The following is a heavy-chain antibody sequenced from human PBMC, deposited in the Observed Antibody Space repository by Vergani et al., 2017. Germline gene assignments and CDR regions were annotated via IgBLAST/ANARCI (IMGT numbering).Heavy chain of an antibody. V-gene: IGHV3-23*01. CDR2: ISGSGGST. D-gene: IGHD2-15*01. CDR3: AKDLIVVVVGGNAFDI. CDR1: GFTFSSYA. J-gene: IGHJ3*02. Sequence: EVQLLESGGGLVQPGGSLRLSCAASGFTFSSYAMSWVRQAPGKGLEWVSAISGSGGSTYYADSVKGRFTISRDNSKNTLYLQMNSLRAEDTAVYYCAKDLIVVVVGGNAFDIWGQGTMVTVSS.